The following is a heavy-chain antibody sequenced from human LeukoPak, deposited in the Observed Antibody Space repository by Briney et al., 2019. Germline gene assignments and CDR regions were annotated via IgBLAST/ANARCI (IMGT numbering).Heavy chain of an antibody. D-gene: IGHD2-2*01. CDR1: GGTFSSYA. V-gene: IGHV1-69*05. CDR3: ARGSYCSSTSCYAFFGY. J-gene: IGHJ4*02. CDR2: IIPIFGTA. Sequence: SVKVSCKASGGTFSSYAISWVRQAPGQGLEWMGGIIPIFGTANYAQKFQGRVTITTDESTSTAYMELSSLRSEDTAVYYCARGSYCSSTSCYAFFGYWGQGTLVTVSS.